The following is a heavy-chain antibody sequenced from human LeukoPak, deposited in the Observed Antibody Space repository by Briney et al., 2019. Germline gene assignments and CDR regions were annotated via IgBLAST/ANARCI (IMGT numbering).Heavy chain of an antibody. CDR3: ARDRRGGYDRNWFDP. CDR2: MIPILGIA. D-gene: IGHD5-12*01. V-gene: IGHV1-69*04. CDR1: GGTFSSYA. Sequence: SVKVSCKASGGTFSSYAISWVRQAPGQGLEWMGRMIPILGIANYAQKFQGRVTITADKSTSTAYMELSSLRSEDTAVYYCARDRRGGYDRNWFDPWGQGTLVTVSS. J-gene: IGHJ5*02.